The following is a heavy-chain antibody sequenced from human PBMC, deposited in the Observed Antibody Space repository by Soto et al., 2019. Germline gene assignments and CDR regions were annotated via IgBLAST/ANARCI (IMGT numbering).Heavy chain of an antibody. V-gene: IGHV4-39*01. D-gene: IGHD2-15*01. Sequence: PSETLSLTCTVSGGSLSSSSYYWGWIRRPPGKGLEWIGNIFYSGNTYYNQSLKSRVTISVDTSKKQFSMKLSSVTAADSVVYYCALHQYTGPAATGRFDPWGQGTLVTVSS. CDR1: GGSLSSSSYY. CDR2: IFYSGNT. CDR3: ALHQYTGPAATGRFDP. J-gene: IGHJ5*02.